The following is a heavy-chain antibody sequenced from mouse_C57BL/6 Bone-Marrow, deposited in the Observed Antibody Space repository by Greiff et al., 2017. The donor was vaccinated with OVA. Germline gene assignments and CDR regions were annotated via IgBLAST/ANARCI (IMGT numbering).Heavy chain of an antibody. D-gene: IGHD2-3*01. CDR3: ARGGYYVNWYFDV. V-gene: IGHV3-1*01. J-gene: IGHJ1*03. Sequence: EVQLQQSGPGMVKPSQSLSLTCTVTGYSITSGYDWHWIRHFPGNKLEWMGYISYSGSTNYNPSLKSPISITHDTSKNHFFLKLNSVTTEDTATYYCARGGYYVNWYFDVWGTGTTVTVSS. CDR1: GYSITSGYD. CDR2: ISYSGST.